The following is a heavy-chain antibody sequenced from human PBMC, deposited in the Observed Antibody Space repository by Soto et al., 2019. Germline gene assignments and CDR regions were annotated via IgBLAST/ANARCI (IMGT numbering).Heavy chain of an antibody. J-gene: IGHJ3*02. D-gene: IGHD2-15*01. Sequence: PSETLSLTCTVSGGSISSYYWSWIRQPPGKGLEWIGYIYYSGSTNYNPSLKSRVTISVDTSKNQFSLKLSSVTAADTAVYYCASVMSFSGGSRDAFEICGKGSLVTVSS. CDR2: IYYSGST. CDR1: GGSISSYY. V-gene: IGHV4-59*01. CDR3: ASVMSFSGGSRDAFEI.